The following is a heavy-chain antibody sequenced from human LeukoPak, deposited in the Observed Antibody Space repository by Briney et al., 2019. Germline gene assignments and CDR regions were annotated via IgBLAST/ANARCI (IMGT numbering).Heavy chain of an antibody. Sequence: GGSLRLSCAASGFTFSSYSMNWVRQAPGKGLEWVSYISSSSTIYYADSVKGRFTISRDNAKNSLYLQMNSLRAEDTAVYYCARDRCSSTSCGFDYWGQGTLVTVSS. CDR1: GFTFSSYS. CDR2: ISSSSTI. D-gene: IGHD2-2*01. V-gene: IGHV3-48*01. J-gene: IGHJ4*02. CDR3: ARDRCSSTSCGFDY.